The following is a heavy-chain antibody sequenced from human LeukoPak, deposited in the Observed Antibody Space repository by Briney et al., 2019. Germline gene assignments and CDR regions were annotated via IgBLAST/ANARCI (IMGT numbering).Heavy chain of an antibody. CDR1: VYTFTVYH. CDR2: INPNSGDT. Sequence: AAVKLTCKASVYTFTVYHMDWVGQAPGQGLEYMGWINPNSGDTNHAQNFQGRVTLTRDTSISTAYMELSSLRSDGSVLYYCAGYDWRGATCRQVFDYWGQGTLVTVSS. V-gene: IGHV1-2*02. CDR3: AGYDWRGATCRQVFDY. D-gene: IGHD3-3*01. J-gene: IGHJ4*02.